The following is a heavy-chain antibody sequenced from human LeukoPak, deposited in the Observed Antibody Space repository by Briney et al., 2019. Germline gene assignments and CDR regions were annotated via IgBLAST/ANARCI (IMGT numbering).Heavy chain of an antibody. CDR2: IRQDGSEK. Sequence: GGSLRLSCAAPEFTFSAYRMNWVRQAPGKGLEWVANIRQDGSEKYYVDSVKGRFTISRDNAENSLYLQMNSLRAEDTAVYYCARDRYYYDSSALYAFDIWGQGTMVTVSS. J-gene: IGHJ3*02. CDR1: EFTFSAYR. V-gene: IGHV3-7*01. CDR3: ARDRYYYDSSALYAFDI. D-gene: IGHD3-22*01.